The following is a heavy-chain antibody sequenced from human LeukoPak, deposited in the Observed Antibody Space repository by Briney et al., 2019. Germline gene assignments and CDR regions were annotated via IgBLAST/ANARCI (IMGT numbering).Heavy chain of an antibody. CDR2: IYYSGST. CDR3: ARSPGQLVPPSYFQH. D-gene: IGHD6-13*01. J-gene: IGHJ1*01. Sequence: GSLRLSCAASGFTFSSYSMNWVRQPPGKGLEWIGSIYYSGSTYYNPSLKSRVTISVDTSKNQFSLKLSSVTAADTAVYYCARSPGQLVPPSYFQHWGQGTLVTVSS. CDR1: GFTFSSYS. V-gene: IGHV4-39*07.